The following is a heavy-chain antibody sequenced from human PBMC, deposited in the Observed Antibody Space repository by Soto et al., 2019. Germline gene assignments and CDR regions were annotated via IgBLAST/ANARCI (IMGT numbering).Heavy chain of an antibody. CDR2: ISGSGGST. Sequence: EVQLLESGGGLVQPGGSLRLSCAASGFTFSSYAMSWVRQAPGKGLEWVSAISGSGGSTYYADSVKGRFTISRDNSKNTLYLQMNSLRAEDTAVYYGAKDLRHTPVLYYFVYWGQGSLVTVSS. J-gene: IGHJ4*02. CDR1: GFTFSSYA. V-gene: IGHV3-23*01. CDR3: AKDLRHTPVLYYFVY. D-gene: IGHD2-15*01.